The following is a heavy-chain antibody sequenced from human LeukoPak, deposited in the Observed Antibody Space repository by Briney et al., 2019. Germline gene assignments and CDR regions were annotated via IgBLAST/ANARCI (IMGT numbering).Heavy chain of an antibody. CDR2: ISDSGGST. J-gene: IGHJ4*02. CDR3: AKGNDFWSGYPSAY. D-gene: IGHD3-3*01. Sequence: PGGSLRLSCAASGFTFSSYAMSWVRQAPGKGLEWVSAISDSGGSTYYADSVKGRFTISRDNSKNTLYLQMNSLRAEDTAVYYCAKGNDFWSGYPSAYWGQGTLVTVSS. CDR1: GFTFSSYA. V-gene: IGHV3-23*01.